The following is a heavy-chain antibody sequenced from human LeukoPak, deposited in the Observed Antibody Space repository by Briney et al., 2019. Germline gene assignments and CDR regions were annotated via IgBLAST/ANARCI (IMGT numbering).Heavy chain of an antibody. CDR3: AREVYYYGSGSYFNY. CDR1: GGSISSYY. J-gene: IGHJ4*02. V-gene: IGHV4-59*12. CDR2: VYNSGRSS. D-gene: IGHD3-10*01. Sequence: SETLSLTCTVSGGSISSYYWSWLRQPPGKGLEWIGYVYNSGRSSNYNPSLNSRVTISVDTSKNQFSLKLSSVTAADTAVYYCAREVYYYGSGSYFNYWGQGTLVTVSS.